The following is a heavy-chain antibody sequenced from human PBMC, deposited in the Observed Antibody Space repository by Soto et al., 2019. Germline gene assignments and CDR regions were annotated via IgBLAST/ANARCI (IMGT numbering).Heavy chain of an antibody. J-gene: IGHJ5*02. D-gene: IGHD2-2*01. CDR1: GDSVSSNSAA. CDR3: AKIPYCSSTSCYEGWFDP. V-gene: IGHV6-1*01. CDR2: TYYRSKWYN. Sequence: SPTLSLTCAISGDSVSSNSAAWNWIRQSPSRGLEWLGRTYYRSKWYNDYAVSVKSRITINPDTSKNQFSLQLNSVTPEDTAVYYCAKIPYCSSTSCYEGWFDPWGQGTLVTVSS.